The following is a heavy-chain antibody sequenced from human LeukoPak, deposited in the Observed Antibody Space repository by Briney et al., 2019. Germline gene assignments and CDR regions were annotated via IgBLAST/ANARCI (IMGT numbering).Heavy chain of an antibody. J-gene: IGHJ6*03. CDR1: GYTFSSYY. CDR2: ISAYNGNT. CDR3: ARDYYDSSGPHYYYYYMDV. V-gene: IGHV1-18*04. D-gene: IGHD3-22*01. Sequence: ASVKVSCKASGYTFSSYYVHWVRQAPGQGLEWMGWISAYNGNTNYAQKLQGRVTMTTDTSTSTAYMELRSLRSDDTAVYYCARDYYDSSGPHYYYYYMDVWGKGTTVTISS.